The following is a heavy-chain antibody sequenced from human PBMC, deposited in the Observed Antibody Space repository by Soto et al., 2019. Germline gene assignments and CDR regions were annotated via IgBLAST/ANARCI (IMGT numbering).Heavy chain of an antibody. J-gene: IGHJ6*02. D-gene: IGHD2-2*01. CDR1: GGTFSSYA. CDR2: IIPIFGTA. Sequence: QVQLVQSGAEVKKPGSSVKVSCKASGGTFSSYAISWVRQAPGQGLEWMGGIIPIFGTANYAQKFQGRVTITADESTSTAYMELSSLRSEDTAVYYCASPNCSSTSCYLANYYYYGMDVWGQGTTVIVSS. CDR3: ASPNCSSTSCYLANYYYYGMDV. V-gene: IGHV1-69*01.